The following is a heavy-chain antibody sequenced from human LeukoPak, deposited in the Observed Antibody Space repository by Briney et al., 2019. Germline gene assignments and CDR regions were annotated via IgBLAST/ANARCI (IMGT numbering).Heavy chain of an antibody. J-gene: IGHJ4*02. V-gene: IGHV3-66*02. CDR1: GFTVSNNY. Sequence: PGGSLRLSCAASGFTVSNNYMSWVRQAPGKGLEWVSVIYSGGRTYYADSVKGRFTISRDNSKNTRYLQMNSLSTEDKAVYYCARAPGPYCSSTSCDSLDYWGQGTLVTVSS. CDR2: IYSGGRT. CDR3: ARAPGPYCSSTSCDSLDY. D-gene: IGHD2-2*02.